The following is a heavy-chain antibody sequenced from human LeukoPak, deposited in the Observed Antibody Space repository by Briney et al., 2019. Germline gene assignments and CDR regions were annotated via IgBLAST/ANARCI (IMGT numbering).Heavy chain of an antibody. CDR2: ISPNSGGT. CDR3: ARSLMVRGVIIKANNWFDP. CDR1: GYTFTDYY. Sequence: ASVKVSCKASGYTFTDYYMHWVRQAPGQGLEWMGWISPNSGGTNYAQKFQGWVTMTRDTSISTAYMELLSLRSDATAVYYCARSLMVRGVIIKANNWFDPWGQGTLVTVSS. D-gene: IGHD3-10*01. V-gene: IGHV1-2*04. J-gene: IGHJ5*02.